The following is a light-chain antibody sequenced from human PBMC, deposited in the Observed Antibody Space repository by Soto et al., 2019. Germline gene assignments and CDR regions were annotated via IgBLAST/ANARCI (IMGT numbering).Light chain of an antibody. CDR2: DTS. V-gene: IGKV3-15*01. Sequence: EVVMWQSPATLSVSQGEGATLSCRASQGIGDTLAWYQHKPGQTPRLLIYDTSTRATGVPTTFSGSRSGAEFTLTIHSLQSEAFAVYSCQQYGSSPRTFGQGTRLE. CDR1: QGIGDT. CDR3: QQYGSSPRT. J-gene: IGKJ5*01.